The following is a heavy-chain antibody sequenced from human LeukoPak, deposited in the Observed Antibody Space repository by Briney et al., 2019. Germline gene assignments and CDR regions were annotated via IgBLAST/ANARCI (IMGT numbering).Heavy chain of an antibody. D-gene: IGHD6-19*01. CDR3: ATLRDHVVTLAGVDTTHY. V-gene: IGHV1-24*01. CDR1: GARLKEIS. CDR2: FDANYGET. Sequence: ASVKVSCKLSGARLKEISIHWVRLARGRGLEWMGGFDANYGETTYGQRVQGRVTMTEDPSTETAYMELRSLRSEDTAIYYCATLRDHVVTLAGVDTTHYWGQGTLDTVSS. J-gene: IGHJ4*02.